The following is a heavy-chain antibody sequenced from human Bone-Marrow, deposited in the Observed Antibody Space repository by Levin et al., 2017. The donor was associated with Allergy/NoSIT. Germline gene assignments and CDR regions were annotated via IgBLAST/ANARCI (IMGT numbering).Heavy chain of an antibody. V-gene: IGHV3-13*01. D-gene: IGHD5-18*01. J-gene: IGHJ3*02. Sequence: SCAASVFTFRTHDMHWVRQGTGKGLEWVSTIGTAGDTYYPDSVRGRFTISRENAKNSLYLQMNGLSAGDTAVYYCARYNYEYNALDIWGQGTMVTVSS. CDR2: IGTAGDT. CDR3: ARYNYEYNALDI. CDR1: VFTFRTHD.